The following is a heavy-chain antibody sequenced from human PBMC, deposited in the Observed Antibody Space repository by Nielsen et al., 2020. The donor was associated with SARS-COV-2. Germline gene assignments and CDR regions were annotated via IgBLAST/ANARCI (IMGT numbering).Heavy chain of an antibody. D-gene: IGHD3-16*02. Sequence: GESLKTSCAASGITFSSYWMSWVRQAPGKGLEWVANIKQDGSEKYYVDSVKGRFTISRDNAKNSLYLQMNSLRAEDTAVYYCARVDYDYVWGSYQGYWGQGTLVTVSS. CDR2: IKQDGSEK. J-gene: IGHJ4*02. CDR1: GITFSSYW. V-gene: IGHV3-7*01. CDR3: ARVDYDYVWGSYQGY.